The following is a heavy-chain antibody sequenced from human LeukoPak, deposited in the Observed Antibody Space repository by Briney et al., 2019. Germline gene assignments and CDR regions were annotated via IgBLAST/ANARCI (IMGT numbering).Heavy chain of an antibody. V-gene: IGHV3-11*04. J-gene: IGHJ1*01. Sequence: PGGSLRLSCAASGFTFSDYFMNWIRQAPGKGLEWVSYISGSGSPIYYADSVKGRFTISRDNVKNSLYLQMNSLRAEDTAVYYCARLPDDYGDYKYFQHWGQGTLVTVSS. CDR2: ISGSGSPI. CDR1: GFTFSDYF. CDR3: ARLPDDYGDYKYFQH. D-gene: IGHD4-17*01.